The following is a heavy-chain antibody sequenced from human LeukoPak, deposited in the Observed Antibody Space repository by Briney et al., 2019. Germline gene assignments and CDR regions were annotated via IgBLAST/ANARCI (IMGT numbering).Heavy chain of an antibody. Sequence: PSETLSLTCTVSGGSIRSYYWTWIRQPPGKGLEWIGYMYYTGSTKYNPSLRSRVTISVDSSKSHFSLKLSSVTAADTAVYYCAREDYGDYVGAFDIWGRGTMVTVSS. V-gene: IGHV4-59*01. CDR2: MYYTGST. CDR3: AREDYGDYVGAFDI. D-gene: IGHD4-17*01. J-gene: IGHJ3*02. CDR1: GGSIRSYY.